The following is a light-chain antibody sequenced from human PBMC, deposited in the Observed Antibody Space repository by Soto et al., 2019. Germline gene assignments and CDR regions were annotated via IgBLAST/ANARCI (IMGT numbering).Light chain of an antibody. J-gene: IGKJ2*01. CDR1: QSISSSY. Sequence: EIVLTQSPGTLSLSPGERATLSCRASQSISSSYLAWYQQKPAQAPRLLISGASSRATGIPDRFSGSGSGTDFTLTISRLEPEDFAVYYCQQYGTSPYTFSQGTKLEIK. CDR2: GAS. CDR3: QQYGTSPYT. V-gene: IGKV3-20*01.